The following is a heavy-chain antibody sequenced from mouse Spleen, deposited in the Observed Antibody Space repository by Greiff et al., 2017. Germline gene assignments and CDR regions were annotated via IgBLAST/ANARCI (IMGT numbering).Heavy chain of an antibody. CDR2: ISGGGSYT. CDR3: ARQGTTVVATRAWFAY. CDR1: GFTFSSYG. J-gene: IGHJ3*01. D-gene: IGHD1-1*01. V-gene: IGHV5-9-2*01. Sequence: EVKVVESGGGLVKPGGSLKLSCAASGFTFSSYGMSWVRQTPEKRLEWVATISGGGSYTYYPDSVKGRFTISRDNAKNNLYLQMSSLRSEDTALYYCARQGTTVVATRAWFAYWGQGTLVTVSA.